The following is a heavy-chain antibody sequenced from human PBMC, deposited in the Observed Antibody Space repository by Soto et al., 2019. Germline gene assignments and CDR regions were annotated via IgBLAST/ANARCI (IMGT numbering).Heavy chain of an antibody. CDR3: AVIPRPGDGFDI. D-gene: IGHD3-22*01. CDR1: GFTFSSYW. V-gene: IGHV3-74*01. CDR2: INSDGSTT. J-gene: IGHJ3*02. Sequence: EVQLVESGGGLVQPGGSLRLSCAASGFTFSSYWLHWVRQLPGKGLVWVSRINSDGSTTSYADSVKGRFTISRDNAKNTLYLQMNSLRVEDTAVYYCAVIPRPGDGFDIWGQGTMVTVSS.